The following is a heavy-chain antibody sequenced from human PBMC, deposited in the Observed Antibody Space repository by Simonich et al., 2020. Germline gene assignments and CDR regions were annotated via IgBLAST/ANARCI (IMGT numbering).Heavy chain of an antibody. V-gene: IGHV3-53*01. CDR3: ARWTATGYYFDY. J-gene: IGHJ4*02. CDR2: IYSGGST. D-gene: IGHD1-1*01. Sequence: EVQLVESGGGLIQPGGSLRLSCAASGFTVSSNYMSWVRQAPGKGLEGVSCIYSGGSTYYADSVKGRFTISRDNSKNTLYLQINSLRAEDTAVYYCARWTATGYYFDYWGQGTLVTVSS. CDR1: GFTVSSNY.